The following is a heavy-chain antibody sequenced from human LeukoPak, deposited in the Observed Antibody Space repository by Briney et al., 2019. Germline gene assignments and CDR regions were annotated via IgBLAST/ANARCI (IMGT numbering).Heavy chain of an antibody. CDR2: INTNTGNP. Sequence: ASVKVSCKASGYMFIYYAMNWVRQAPGQGLEWMGGINTNTGNPTYAQGFTGRFVFSLDTSVTTAYLQISSLKAEDTAVYYCARGGESTYCRGTSCYPFDYWGQGALVTVSS. V-gene: IGHV7-4-1*02. CDR3: ARGGESTYCRGTSCYPFDY. J-gene: IGHJ4*02. D-gene: IGHD2-2*01. CDR1: GYMFIYYA.